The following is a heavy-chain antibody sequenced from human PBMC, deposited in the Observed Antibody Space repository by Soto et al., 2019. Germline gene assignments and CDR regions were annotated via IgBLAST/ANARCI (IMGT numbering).Heavy chain of an antibody. D-gene: IGHD4-17*01. J-gene: IGHJ4*02. CDR3: YYGDYGDY. CDR1: GFTFSSYA. Sequence: LSLTCAASGFTFSSYAMSWVRQAPGKGLEWVSAISGSGGSTYYADSVKGRFTISRDNSKNTLYLQMNSLRAEDTAVYYAYYGDYGDYWGQGTLVTVSS. CDR2: ISGSGGST. V-gene: IGHV3-23*01.